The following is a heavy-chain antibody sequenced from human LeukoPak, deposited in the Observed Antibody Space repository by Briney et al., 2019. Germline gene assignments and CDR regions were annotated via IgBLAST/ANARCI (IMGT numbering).Heavy chain of an antibody. CDR3: AREEIDKGYFDY. D-gene: IGHD3-9*01. V-gene: IGHV4-34*01. Sequence: SSETLSLTCAVYGGSFSGYYWSWIRQTPGKGLEWIGEINHSGSTNYNPSLKSRVTISVDTSKNQFSLKLSSVTAADTAVYYCAREEIDKGYFDYWGQGTLVTVSS. J-gene: IGHJ4*02. CDR1: GGSFSGYY. CDR2: INHSGST.